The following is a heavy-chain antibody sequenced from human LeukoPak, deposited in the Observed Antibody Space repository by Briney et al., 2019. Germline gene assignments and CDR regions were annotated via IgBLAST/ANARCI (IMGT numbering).Heavy chain of an antibody. CDR3: ARDRSGYDLYY. CDR1: GGSISSGDYY. D-gene: IGHD5-12*01. V-gene: IGHV4-30-4*08. Sequence: SETPSLTCTVSGGSISSGDYYWSWIRQPPGKGLEWIGYIYYSGSTYYNPSLKSRVTISVDTSRNQFSLKLSSVIAADTAVYYCARDRSGYDLYYWGQGTLVTVSS. J-gene: IGHJ4*02. CDR2: IYYSGST.